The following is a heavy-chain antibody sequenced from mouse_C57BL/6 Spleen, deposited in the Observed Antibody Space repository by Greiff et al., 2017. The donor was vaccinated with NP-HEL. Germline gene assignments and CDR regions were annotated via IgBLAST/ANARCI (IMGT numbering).Heavy chain of an antibody. J-gene: IGHJ1*03. CDR3: ARRHYLGYFDV. CDR1: GYTFTSYW. V-gene: IGHV1-59*01. D-gene: IGHD1-2*01. CDR2: IDPSDSYT. Sequence: VQLQQPGAELVRPGTSVKLSCKASGYTFTSYWMHWVKQRPGQGLEWIGVIDPSDSYTNYNQKFKGKATLTVDTSSSTAYMQLSSLTSEDSAVYYCARRHYLGYFDVWGTGTTVTVSS.